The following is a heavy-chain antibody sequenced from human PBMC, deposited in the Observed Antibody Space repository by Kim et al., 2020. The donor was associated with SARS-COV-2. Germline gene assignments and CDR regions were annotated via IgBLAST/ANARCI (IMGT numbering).Heavy chain of an antibody. V-gene: IGHV4-38-2*02. J-gene: IGHJ4*02. CDR2: IYHSGST. D-gene: IGHD5-18*01. Sequence: SETLSLTCTVSGYSISSGYYWGWIRQPPGKGLEWIGSIYHSGSTYYNPSLKSRVTISVDTSKNQFSLKLSSVTAADTAVYYCGAMVTLSYFVYWGQGTLVTVSS. CDR3: GAMVTLSYFVY. CDR1: GYSISSGYY.